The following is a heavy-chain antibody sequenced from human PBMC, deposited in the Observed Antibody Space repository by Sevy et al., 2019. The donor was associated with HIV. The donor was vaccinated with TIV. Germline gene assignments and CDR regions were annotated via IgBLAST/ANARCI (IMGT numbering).Heavy chain of an antibody. D-gene: IGHD3-10*01. Sequence: GGSLRLSCAASGFTFSNYAMHWVRQAPGQGLEWVALISYDGSNKYYADSVKGRFTISRDNSKNTLYLQMNSLRAEDTAVYYCARDDPNYSGSGSYYNVFDYWGQRTLVTVSS. CDR2: ISYDGSNK. CDR3: ARDDPNYSGSGSYYNVFDY. V-gene: IGHV3-30*04. J-gene: IGHJ4*02. CDR1: GFTFSNYA.